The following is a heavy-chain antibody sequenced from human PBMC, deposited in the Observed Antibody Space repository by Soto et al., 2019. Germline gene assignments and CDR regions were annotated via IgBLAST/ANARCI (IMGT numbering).Heavy chain of an antibody. CDR2: IYDSGST. Sequence: SETLSLTCTVSGDSIRSYYWSWIRQPPGKGLEWIGYIYDSGSTNYNPSLKSRVTISVDTSKSQFSLKLSSVTAADTAVYYCARDRAYYESSGLYFDYWGQGTLVTVS. D-gene: IGHD3-22*01. CDR3: ARDRAYYESSGLYFDY. CDR1: GDSIRSYY. V-gene: IGHV4-59*01. J-gene: IGHJ4*02.